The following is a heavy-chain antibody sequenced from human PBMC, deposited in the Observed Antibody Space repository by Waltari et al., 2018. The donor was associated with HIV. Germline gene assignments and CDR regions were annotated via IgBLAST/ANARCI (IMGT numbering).Heavy chain of an antibody. CDR3: ARDYASSVAGTGY. CDR1: GFTFSGYW. V-gene: IGHV3-7*01. D-gene: IGHD6-19*01. CDR2: INQDGGDK. J-gene: IGHJ4*02. Sequence: EVQLVESGGGLVQPGGSLRLSCAASGFTFSGYWMSWVRQAPGKGLGWGAKINQDGGDKYYVESVKGRFTISRDNAKNSLYLQMNSLRAEDTALYYCARDYASSVAGTGYWGQGTLVTVSS.